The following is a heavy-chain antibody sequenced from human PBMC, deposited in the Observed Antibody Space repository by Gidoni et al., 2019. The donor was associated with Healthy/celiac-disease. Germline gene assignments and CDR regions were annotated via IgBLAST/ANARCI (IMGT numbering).Heavy chain of an antibody. V-gene: IGHV3-33*01. Sequence: QVQLVESGGGVVQPGRSLRLSCAASGFTFSSYGMHWVRQAPGKGLEWVAVIWYAGSNKYYADSVKGRFTISRDNSKNTLYLQMNSLRAEDTAVYYCARDFSGKELRAFDYWGQGTLVTVSS. J-gene: IGHJ4*02. CDR2: IWYAGSNK. CDR1: GFTFSSYG. D-gene: IGHD1-7*01. CDR3: ARDFSGKELRAFDY.